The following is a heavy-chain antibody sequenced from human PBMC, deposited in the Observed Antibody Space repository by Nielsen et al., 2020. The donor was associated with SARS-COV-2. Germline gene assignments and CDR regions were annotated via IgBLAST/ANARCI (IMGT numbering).Heavy chain of an antibody. CDR1: GFTFSSYE. Sequence: GGSLRLSCAASGFTFSSYEMNWVRQAPGKGLEWVSYISSSGTSIYHADSVTGRFTISRDNAKNSLYLQMTSLRVEDTAVYYCARGSGSYSYYYGMDVWGQGTTVTVSS. V-gene: IGHV3-48*03. J-gene: IGHJ6*02. D-gene: IGHD1-26*01. CDR3: ARGSGSYSYYYGMDV. CDR2: ISSSGTSI.